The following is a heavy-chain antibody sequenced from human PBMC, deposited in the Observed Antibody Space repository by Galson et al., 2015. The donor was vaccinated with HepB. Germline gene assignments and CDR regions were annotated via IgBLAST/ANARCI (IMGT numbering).Heavy chain of an antibody. CDR3: ARGLGAVVAAPGSSYYGMDV. J-gene: IGHJ6*02. Sequence: SVKVSCKASGYTFTGYYMHWVRQAPGQGLEWMGWINPNSGGTNYAQKFQGRVTITADESTSTAYMELSSLRSEDTAVYYCARGLGAVVAAPGSSYYGMDVWGQGTTVTVSS. CDR2: INPNSGGT. V-gene: IGHV1-2*02. D-gene: IGHD2-15*01. CDR1: GYTFTGYY.